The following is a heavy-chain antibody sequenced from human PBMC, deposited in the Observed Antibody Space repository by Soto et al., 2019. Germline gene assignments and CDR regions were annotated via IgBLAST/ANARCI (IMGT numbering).Heavy chain of an antibody. Sequence: QLQLQESGPGLVKPSETLSLTCTVSGGSTGSSTYFWGWIRQPPGQGLEWIGTIDYTGRTYDNPSLKSRVTISVDTSRNQFSFKLSSVTAADTAVYYCAKHPGIVAGCMALDSWGQGTLVSVSS. J-gene: IGHJ4*02. CDR1: GGSTGSSTYF. D-gene: IGHD2-15*01. CDR2: IDYTGRT. CDR3: AKHPGIVAGCMALDS. V-gene: IGHV4-39*01.